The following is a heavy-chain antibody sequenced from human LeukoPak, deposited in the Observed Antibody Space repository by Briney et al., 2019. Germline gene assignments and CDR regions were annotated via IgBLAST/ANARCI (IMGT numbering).Heavy chain of an antibody. Sequence: GGSLRLSCTASGFTFGDYAMSWVRQAPGKGLEWVGFIRSKAYGGTTEYAASVKGRFTISRDDSKSIAYLQMNSLKTEDTAVYYCAELGITMIGGVWGKGTTVTISS. V-gene: IGHV3-49*04. CDR3: AELGITMIGGV. J-gene: IGHJ6*04. D-gene: IGHD3-10*02. CDR1: GFTFGDYA. CDR2: IRSKAYGGTT.